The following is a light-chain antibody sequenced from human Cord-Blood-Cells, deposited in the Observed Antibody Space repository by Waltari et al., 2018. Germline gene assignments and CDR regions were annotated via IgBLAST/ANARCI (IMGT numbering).Light chain of an antibody. J-gene: IGLJ1*01. CDR2: EVS. Sequence: QSALTQPPSASGSPGQSVPISCTGTSSDVGGYNYVSRYQQHPGKAPKLMIYEVSKRPSGVPDRFSGSKSGNTASLTVSGLQAEDEADYYCSSYAGSNNPYVFGTGTKVTVL. CDR1: SSDVGGYNY. V-gene: IGLV2-8*01. CDR3: SSYAGSNNPYV.